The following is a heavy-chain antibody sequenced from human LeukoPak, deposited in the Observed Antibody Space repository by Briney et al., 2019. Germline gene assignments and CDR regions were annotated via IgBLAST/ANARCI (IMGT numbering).Heavy chain of an antibody. CDR1: GFTFSTYA. Sequence: GGSLRLSCAASGFTFSTYAMTWVRQAPGKGLEWASAISGSGGRTYYADSVKGRFTISRDNPKNTLNLQMNSLRADDTAVYYCAKDSGFAYSSSWYRVDAFDIWGQGTMVTVSS. CDR2: ISGSGGRT. V-gene: IGHV3-23*01. D-gene: IGHD6-13*01. J-gene: IGHJ3*02. CDR3: AKDSGFAYSSSWYRVDAFDI.